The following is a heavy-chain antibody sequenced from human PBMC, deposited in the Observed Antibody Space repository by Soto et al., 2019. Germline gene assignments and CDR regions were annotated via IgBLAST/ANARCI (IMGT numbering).Heavy chain of an antibody. Sequence: QVQLVESGGGVVQPGRSLRLSCAASGFTFSSYAMHWVRQAPGKGLEWVAVISYDGSNKYYADSVKGRFTISRDNSKNPVELEMKSLRGEGTGVVYWGGGGGEWIQLWFAFDYWGQGTLVTVSS. CDR1: GFTFSSYA. V-gene: IGHV3-30-3*01. D-gene: IGHD5-18*01. CDR2: ISYDGSNK. CDR3: GGGGGEWIQLWFAFDY. J-gene: IGHJ4*02.